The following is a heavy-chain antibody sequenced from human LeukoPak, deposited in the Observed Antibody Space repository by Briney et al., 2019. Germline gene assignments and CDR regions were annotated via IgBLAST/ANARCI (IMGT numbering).Heavy chain of an antibody. CDR2: INHSGST. D-gene: IGHD3-10*01. CDR3: ARGRSSMVRGYYYYYMDV. V-gene: IGHV4-34*01. J-gene: IGHJ6*03. CDR1: DGSFSGYY. Sequence: PSETLSLTCAVYDGSFSGYYWSWIRQPPGKGLEWIGEINHSGSTNYNPSLKSRVTISLDTSKSQFSLKLSSVTAADTAVYYCARGRSSMVRGYYYYYMDVWGKGTTVTISS.